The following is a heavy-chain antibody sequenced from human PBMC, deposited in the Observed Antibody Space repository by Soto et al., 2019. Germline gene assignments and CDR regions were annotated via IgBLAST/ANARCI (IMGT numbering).Heavy chain of an antibody. CDR2: ISYDGSNK. CDR3: AKARRAAAAIYYYYGMDV. J-gene: IGHJ6*02. CDR1: GFTFSSYG. D-gene: IGHD6-13*01. Sequence: GGSLRLSCAASGFTFSSYGMHWVRQAPGKGLEWVAVISYDGSNKYYADSVKGRFTISRDNSKNTLYLQMNSLRAEDTAVYYCAKARRAAAAIYYYYGMDVWGQGTTVTVSS. V-gene: IGHV3-30*18.